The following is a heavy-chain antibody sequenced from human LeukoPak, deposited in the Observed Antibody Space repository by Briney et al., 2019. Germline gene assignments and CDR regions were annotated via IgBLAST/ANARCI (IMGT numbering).Heavy chain of an antibody. V-gene: IGHV3-30*18. J-gene: IGHJ3*02. CDR1: GFTFSSYG. D-gene: IGHD2-2*01. Sequence: GGSLRLSCAASGFTFSSYGMHWVRQAPGKGLEWVAVISYDGSNKYYADSVKGRFSISRDNSKNMLYLQMNSLRAEDTAVYYCAKIPDEGLVVVPAAPGFDIWGQGTMVTVSS. CDR3: AKIPDEGLVVVPAAPGFDI. CDR2: ISYDGSNK.